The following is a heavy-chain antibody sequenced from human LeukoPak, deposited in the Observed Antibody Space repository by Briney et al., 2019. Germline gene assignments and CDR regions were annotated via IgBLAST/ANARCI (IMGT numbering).Heavy chain of an antibody. V-gene: IGHV3-74*01. CDR1: GFSSSDYW. CDR3: ARGRGPYGWFDP. D-gene: IGHD3-10*01. CDR2: MNSDGTTT. J-gene: IGHJ5*02. Sequence: GGSLRLSCAASGFSSSDYWMHWVRHAPGKGLVWVSRMNSDGTTTNYADSVKGRFTISRDNAKNTLYLQMNSLRAENTAVYYCARGRGPYGWFDPWGQGTLVTVSS.